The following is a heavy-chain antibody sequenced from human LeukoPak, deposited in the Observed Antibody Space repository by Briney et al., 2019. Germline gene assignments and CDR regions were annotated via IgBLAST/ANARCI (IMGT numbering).Heavy chain of an antibody. D-gene: IGHD3-10*01. J-gene: IGHJ6*02. CDR2: ISAYNGNT. CDR3: VKDMGSGSSSRYYYGMDV. CDR1: GYTFTSYG. V-gene: IGHV1-18*04. Sequence: GASVKVSCKASGYTFTSYGISWVRQAPGQGLEWMGWISAYNGNTNYAQKLQGRVTMTTDTSTSTAYMELRSLRAEDTALYYCVKDMGSGSSSRYYYGMDVWGQGTTVTVSS.